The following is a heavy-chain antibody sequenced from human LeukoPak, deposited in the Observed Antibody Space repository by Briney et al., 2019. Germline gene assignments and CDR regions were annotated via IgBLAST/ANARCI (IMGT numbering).Heavy chain of an antibody. CDR3: ARDRAAADLDY. V-gene: IGHV3-33*01. CDR2: IWYDGSNK. D-gene: IGHD6-13*01. Sequence: GGSLRLSCAASGXTFSSYGMHWVRQAPGKGLEWVAVIWYDGSNKFYADSVKGRFTISRDNSKNTLYLQMNSLRAEDTAVYYCARDRAAADLDYWGQGTLVTVSS. CDR1: GXTFSSYG. J-gene: IGHJ4*02.